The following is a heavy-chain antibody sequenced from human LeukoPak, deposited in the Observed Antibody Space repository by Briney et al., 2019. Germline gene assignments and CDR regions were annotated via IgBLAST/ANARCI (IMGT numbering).Heavy chain of an antibody. J-gene: IGHJ4*02. CDR3: ARGRGFTMVRGVYLDY. Sequence: PGGSLRLSCAASGFTFSSYSMNWVRQAPGKGLGWVSSISSSSSYIYYADSVKGRFTISRDNAKNPLYLQMNSLRAEDTAVYYCARGRGFTMVRGVYLDYWGQGTLVTVSS. V-gene: IGHV3-21*01. CDR2: ISSSSSYI. CDR1: GFTFSSYS. D-gene: IGHD3-10*01.